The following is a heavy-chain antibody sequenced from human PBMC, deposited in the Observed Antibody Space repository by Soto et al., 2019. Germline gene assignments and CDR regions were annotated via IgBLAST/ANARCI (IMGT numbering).Heavy chain of an antibody. CDR1: GFIFDDFA. V-gene: IGHV3-9*01. CDR2: ISWNSDSI. CDR3: TKVGGLYDFWSGPLHFDL. J-gene: IGHJ4*02. Sequence: EAQLVESGGGLVQPGRSLRLSCAGSGFIFDDFAIHWVRQAPGKGLEWGSGISWNSDSIGYADSVEGRFTISRDNAKNSLYLQMNSLRVEDTALYYCTKVGGLYDFWSGPLHFDLWGQGTLVTVSS. D-gene: IGHD3-3*01.